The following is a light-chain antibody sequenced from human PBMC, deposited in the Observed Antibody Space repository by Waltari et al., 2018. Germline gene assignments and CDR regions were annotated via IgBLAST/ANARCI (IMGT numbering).Light chain of an antibody. CDR3: QQYNNWPLT. V-gene: IGKV3D-15*01. J-gene: IGKJ4*01. CDR2: GAS. Sequence: EIVMMQSPATLSVSPGERATLSCRASQSVSSNLAWYQQKPGQAPRLLIYGASTRATGIPARFSRSGSGTEFTLTISSLQSEDFAVYYCQQYNNWPLTFGGGTKVEIK. CDR1: QSVSSN.